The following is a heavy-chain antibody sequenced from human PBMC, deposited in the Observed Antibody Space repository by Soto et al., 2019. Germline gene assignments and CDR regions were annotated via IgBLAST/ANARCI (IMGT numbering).Heavy chain of an antibody. D-gene: IGHD3-9*01. J-gene: IGHJ4*02. CDR1: GGSIGSGDYH. V-gene: IGHV4-31*03. Sequence: QVQLQESGPGLVKPSQTQSLTCTVSGGSIGSGDYHWSWIRQHPGKGLEWIGFISYSGTAYYNPSLKSRGTISVDTSKNQFSLKLTSVTAADTAVYFCGSLIRNFDSLYFFDYWGQGILVTVSS. CDR2: ISYSGTA. CDR3: GSLIRNFDSLYFFDY.